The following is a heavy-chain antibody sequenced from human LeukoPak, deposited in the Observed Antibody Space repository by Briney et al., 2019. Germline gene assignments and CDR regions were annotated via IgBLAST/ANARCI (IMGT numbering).Heavy chain of an antibody. D-gene: IGHD3-16*01. V-gene: IGHV1-3*01. CDR2: INVANGDT. Sequence: ASVKVSCKASGYTFTAYAVHWVRQAPGQRLEWMGWINVANGDTEYSQKFQDRVTITRDTSASTGYMEMSSLISEDTAVYYCASKPRGESRPFDYWGQGTLVTVSS. CDR3: ASKPRGESRPFDY. CDR1: GYTFTAYA. J-gene: IGHJ4*02.